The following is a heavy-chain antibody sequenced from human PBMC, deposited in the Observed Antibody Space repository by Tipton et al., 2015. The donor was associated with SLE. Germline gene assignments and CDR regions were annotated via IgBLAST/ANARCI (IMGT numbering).Heavy chain of an antibody. CDR3: ARSYYYDSSGYLYFDY. Sequence: VQLVQSGAEVKKPGESLKISCKGSRYIFTNYWIGWVRQMPGKGLEWMGIIYPGDSETRYSPSFQGQVTISADKSISTAYLQWSSLKASDTAMYYCARSYYYDSSGYLYFDYWGQGTLVTVSS. CDR2: IYPGDSET. J-gene: IGHJ4*02. CDR1: RYIFTNYW. V-gene: IGHV5-51*01. D-gene: IGHD3-22*01.